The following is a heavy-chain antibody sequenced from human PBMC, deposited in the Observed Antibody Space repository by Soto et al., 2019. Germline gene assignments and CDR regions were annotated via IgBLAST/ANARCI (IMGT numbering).Heavy chain of an antibody. CDR2: IGSSSSDT. V-gene: IGHV3-11*06. J-gene: IGHJ4*03. CDR1: GFTFSDYF. D-gene: IGHD3-3*01. Sequence: QVQLVESGGGLVKPGGSLRLSCAASGFTFSDYFLTWIRQAPGKGLEWVAYIGSSSSDTNYADSVKGRFTISRDNAKNSLFLQMNNLRVDDTAVYYCARDYDFWSGYLSGHFDYWGQGTTVTVSS. CDR3: ARDYDFWSGYLSGHFDY.